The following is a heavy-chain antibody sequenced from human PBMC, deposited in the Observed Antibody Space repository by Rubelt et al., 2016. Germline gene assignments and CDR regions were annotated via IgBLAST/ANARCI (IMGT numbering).Heavy chain of an antibody. CDR2: INPNSGGT. CDR3: ARDYIPAGGNFDY. D-gene: IGHD6-13*01. Sequence: GQGLEWMGWINPNSGGTNNAQKFQGRVTMTRDTSISTAYMELRSLRSDDTAVYYCARDYIPAGGNFDYWGQGTLVTVSS. V-gene: IGHV1-2*02. J-gene: IGHJ4*02.